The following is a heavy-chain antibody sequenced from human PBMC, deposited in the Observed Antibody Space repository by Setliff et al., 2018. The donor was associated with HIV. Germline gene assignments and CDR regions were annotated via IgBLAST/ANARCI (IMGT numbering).Heavy chain of an antibody. J-gene: IGHJ4*02. CDR3: ARHQLRGRYPAFDY. V-gene: IGHV4-59*08. Sequence: SETLSLTCTVSGGSIRSFYWSWIRQPPGKGLEWIGYIYYSGSTNYNPSLKSRLTISIDTSKNQFSLNLNSVTAADTAVYYCARHQLRGRYPAFDYWGQGTPVTVSS. CDR1: GGSIRSFY. CDR2: IYYSGST. D-gene: IGHD1-26*01.